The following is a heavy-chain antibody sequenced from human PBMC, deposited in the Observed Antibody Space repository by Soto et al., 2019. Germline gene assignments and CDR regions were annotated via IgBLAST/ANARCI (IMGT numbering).Heavy chain of an antibody. V-gene: IGHV4-31*03. CDR3: AGYGSGTYYPTTFDS. Sequence: QVQLQESGPGLVKPSQTLSLTCTVSGGSISSAGYNWSWIRQHPGKGLEWIGYIYYSGSTYYNPSLKSRVTISGDTSKNQFSLKLSSVTAADTAVYYCAGYGSGTYYPTTFDSWGQGTLVTVSS. CDR2: IYYSGST. J-gene: IGHJ4*02. D-gene: IGHD3-10*01. CDR1: GGSISSAGYN.